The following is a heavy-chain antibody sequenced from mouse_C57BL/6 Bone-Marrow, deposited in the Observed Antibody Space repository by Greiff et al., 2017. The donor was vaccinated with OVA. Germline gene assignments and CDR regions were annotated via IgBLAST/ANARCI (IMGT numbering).Heavy chain of an antibody. J-gene: IGHJ1*03. Sequence: VQLQQPGAELVRPGTSVKLSCKASGYTFTSYWMHWVKQRPGQGLEWIGVIDPSDSYTNYNQKFKGKATLTVDTSSSTAYMQLSSLTSEDSAVYYCARSYYGSGYWYFDVWGTGTTVTVSS. CDR1: GYTFTSYW. V-gene: IGHV1-59*01. CDR2: IDPSDSYT. CDR3: ARSYYGSGYWYFDV. D-gene: IGHD1-1*01.